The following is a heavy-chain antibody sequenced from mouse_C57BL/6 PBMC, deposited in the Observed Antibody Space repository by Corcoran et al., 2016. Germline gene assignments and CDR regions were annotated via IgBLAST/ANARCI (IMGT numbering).Heavy chain of an antibody. CDR2: INTYSGVP. V-gene: IGHV9-3*01. J-gene: IGHJ4*01. Sequence: QNQFVQSGPELKEPGETVKISCNASWYTFTTYGMSWVKQAPGKGLKWMGWINTYSGVPTYAAEFKVRFTFSLEHAASTAYLQSNNLKNEDTATYFGAKDGGSSYVNYAMDYWGQGTSVTVSS. CDR1: WYTFTTYG. D-gene: IGHD1-1*01. CDR3: AKDGGSSYVNYAMDY.